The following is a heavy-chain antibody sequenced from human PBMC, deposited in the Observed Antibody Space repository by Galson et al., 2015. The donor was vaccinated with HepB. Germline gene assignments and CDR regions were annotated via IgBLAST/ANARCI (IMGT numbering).Heavy chain of an antibody. V-gene: IGHV3-48*02. CDR1: GFTFSTYS. D-gene: IGHD3-3*01. J-gene: IGHJ4*02. CDR2: ISSTSSTI. CDR3: ARAGFWNGYPYGYFDS. Sequence: SLRLSCAASGFTFSTYSMNWVRQAPGKGLEWISYISSTSSTIYYADSVKGRFTISRDTAKNSLYLQMNSLTDEDTALYYCARAGFWNGYPYGYFDSWGQGALVTVSS.